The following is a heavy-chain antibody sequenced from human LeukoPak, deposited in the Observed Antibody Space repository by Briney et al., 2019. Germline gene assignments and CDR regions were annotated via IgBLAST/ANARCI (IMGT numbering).Heavy chain of an antibody. D-gene: IGHD4-17*01. V-gene: IGHV1-69*05. CDR1: GGTLSGFG. CDR2: IILRFGTV. Sequence: ASVKVSCKSSGGTLSGFGISWVRQAPGQGPEWMGGIILRFGTVNYAQKFQGRVTMTTDTSTSTAYMELRSLRSDDTAMFYCARRGGKNYGDYLLYYYYMDVWGKGTTVTVSS. J-gene: IGHJ6*03. CDR3: ARRGGKNYGDYLLYYYYMDV.